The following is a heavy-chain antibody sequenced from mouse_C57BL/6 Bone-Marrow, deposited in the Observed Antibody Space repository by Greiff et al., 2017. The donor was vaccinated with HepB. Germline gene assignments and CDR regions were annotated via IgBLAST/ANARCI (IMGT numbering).Heavy chain of an antibody. CDR3: ASPSIYYDYSWFAY. V-gene: IGHV2-2*01. D-gene: IGHD2-4*01. J-gene: IGHJ3*01. CDR2: IWSGGST. Sequence: VHLVESGPGLVQPSQSLSITCTVSGFSLTSYGVHWVRQSPGKGLEWLGVIWSGGSTDYNAAFISRLSISKDNSKSQVFFKMNSLQADDTAIYYCASPSIYYDYSWFAYWGQGTLVTVSA. CDR1: GFSLTSYG.